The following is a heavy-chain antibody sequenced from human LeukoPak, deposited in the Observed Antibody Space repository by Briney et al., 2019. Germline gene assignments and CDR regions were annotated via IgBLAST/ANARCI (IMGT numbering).Heavy chain of an antibody. J-gene: IGHJ3*02. CDR3: ARDRGRGYSYGYNAFDI. D-gene: IGHD5-18*01. CDR2: IYYSGST. CDR1: GGSISSYY. Sequence: SETLSLTCTVSGGSISSYYWSWIRQPPGKGLEWSGYIYYSGSTNYNPSLKSRVTISVDTSKNQFSLKLSSVTAADTAVYYCARDRGRGYSYGYNAFDIWGQGTMVTVSS. V-gene: IGHV4-59*01.